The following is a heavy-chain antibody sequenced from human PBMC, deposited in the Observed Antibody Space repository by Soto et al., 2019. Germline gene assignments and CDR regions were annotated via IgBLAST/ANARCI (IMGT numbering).Heavy chain of an antibody. D-gene: IGHD7-27*01. Sequence: GGSLRLSCAASGFTLSNYWITWVRQAPGKGLEWVANINKDGSQKNYVDSVKGRFTIARDNGQNSLSLQINSLRVEDTAVYYCVRELGLAYWGQGALVTVSS. CDR3: VRELGLAY. J-gene: IGHJ4*02. CDR1: GFTLSNYW. CDR2: INKDGSQK. V-gene: IGHV3-7*03.